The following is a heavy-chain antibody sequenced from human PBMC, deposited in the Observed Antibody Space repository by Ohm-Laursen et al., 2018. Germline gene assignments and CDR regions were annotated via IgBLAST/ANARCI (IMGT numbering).Heavy chain of an antibody. CDR2: FYHSGGT. D-gene: IGHD5-24*01. Sequence: SDTLSLTCSVSGASISSYYWTWIRQPPGKGLEWIGHFYHSGGTNNNPSFKSRVTISIDTSKNQVSLNLNSVTAADTAVYYCARVWLQSSNWFDPWGQGTLVTVSS. CDR1: GASISSYY. CDR3: ARVWLQSSNWFDP. V-gene: IGHV4-4*08. J-gene: IGHJ5*02.